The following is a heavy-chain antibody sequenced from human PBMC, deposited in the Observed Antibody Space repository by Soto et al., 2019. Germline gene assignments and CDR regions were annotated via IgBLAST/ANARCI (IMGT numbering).Heavy chain of an antibody. V-gene: IGHV1-69*06. D-gene: IGHD2-2*01. CDR2: IIPIFGTA. Sequence: QVQLVQSGAEVKKPGSSVKVSYKASGGTFSSYAISWVRQAPGQGLEWMGGIIPIFGTANYAQKFQGRVTITAENSTSADYMELSSLRSEDTAVYYCATRYCSSTSCSTHDFDIWGQGTMVTVSS. CDR1: GGTFSSYA. CDR3: ATRYCSSTSCSTHDFDI. J-gene: IGHJ3*02.